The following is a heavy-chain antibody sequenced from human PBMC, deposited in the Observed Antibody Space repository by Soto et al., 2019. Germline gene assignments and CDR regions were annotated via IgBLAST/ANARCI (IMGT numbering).Heavy chain of an antibody. D-gene: IGHD6-13*01. CDR1: GGSMRNYF. V-gene: IGHV4-59*01. J-gene: IGHJ4*02. CDR3: AAGEASSRNLAPYYLDF. CDR2: IHYSGTT. Sequence: SETLSLTCTVSGGSMRNYFWTWIRQPPGKGLEWIGYIHYSGTTSFFPSYNPSLRSRVTISEDTSKNQFPLKLLSVTTADTAVYFCAAGEASSRNLAPYYLDFWGQGTLVTVSS.